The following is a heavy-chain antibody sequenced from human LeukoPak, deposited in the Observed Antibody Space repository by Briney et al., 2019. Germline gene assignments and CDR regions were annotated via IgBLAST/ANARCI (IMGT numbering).Heavy chain of an antibody. CDR3: ARAGFRVLSGLVEY. V-gene: IGHV1-18*01. Sequence: ASVKVSCKASGYTFTSYGISWVRQAPGQGLEWMGWIGAYNGNTNYAQKLQGRVTMTTDTSTSTAYMELRSLRSDDTAVYYCARAGFRVLSGLVEYWGQGTLVTVSS. J-gene: IGHJ4*02. CDR1: GYTFTSYG. D-gene: IGHD3-10*01. CDR2: IGAYNGNT.